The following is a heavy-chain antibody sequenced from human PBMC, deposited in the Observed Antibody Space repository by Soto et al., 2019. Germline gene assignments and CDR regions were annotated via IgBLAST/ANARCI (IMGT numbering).Heavy chain of an antibody. D-gene: IGHD1-7*01. V-gene: IGHV3-21*01. CDR3: ARDQKRAWNYDY. CDR2: ISSSSSYI. Sequence: GGSLRLSCAASGFTFSSYSMDGVRQAPGKGLEWVSSISSSSSYIYYADSVKGRFTISRDNAKNSLYLQMNSLRAEDTAVYYCARDQKRAWNYDYWGQGTLVTVSS. J-gene: IGHJ4*02. CDR1: GFTFSSYS.